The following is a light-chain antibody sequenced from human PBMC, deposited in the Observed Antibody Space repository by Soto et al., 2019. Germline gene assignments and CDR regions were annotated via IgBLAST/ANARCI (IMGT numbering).Light chain of an antibody. CDR2: GAS. Sequence: VMTQSPATLSVSPGERATLSCWASETVATNLAWYQQKPGQAPRLLISGASTRAAGISDRFRGSGSGTEFTLNISSMRSEDSAIYYCQQYFEWPPMTFGQGTKV. V-gene: IGKV3-15*01. CDR3: QQYFEWPPMT. J-gene: IGKJ1*01. CDR1: ETVATN.